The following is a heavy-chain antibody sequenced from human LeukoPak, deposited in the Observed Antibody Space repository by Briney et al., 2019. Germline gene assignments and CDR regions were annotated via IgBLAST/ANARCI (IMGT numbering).Heavy chain of an antibody. D-gene: IGHD6-19*01. J-gene: IGHJ4*02. Sequence: GGSLRLSCAASGFTFNNYAMNWVRQAPGKGLEWVSSISGGGETTYYADSAKGRFTISRDNSQNTLYLQMNSLRAEDTAVYYCAKGGSGWSRDYFDCWGQGTLVTVSS. CDR3: AKGGSGWSRDYFDC. CDR2: ISGGGETT. V-gene: IGHV3-23*01. CDR1: GFTFNNYA.